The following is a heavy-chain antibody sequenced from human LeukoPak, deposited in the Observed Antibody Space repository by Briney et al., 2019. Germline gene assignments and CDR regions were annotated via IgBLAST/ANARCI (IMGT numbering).Heavy chain of an antibody. CDR2: IIPIFGTA. V-gene: IGHV1-69*13. CDR3: ARDSVVVVPAAPHMDV. Sequence: ASVKVSCKASGYTFSSYAISWVRQAPGQGLEWMGGIIPIFGTANYAQKFQGRVTITADESTSTAYMELSSLRSEDTAVYYCARDSVVVVPAAPHMDVWGKGTTVTVSS. CDR1: GYTFSSYA. D-gene: IGHD2-2*01. J-gene: IGHJ6*03.